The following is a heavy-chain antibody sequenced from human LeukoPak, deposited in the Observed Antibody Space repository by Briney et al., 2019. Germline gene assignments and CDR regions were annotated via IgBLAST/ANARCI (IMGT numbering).Heavy chain of an antibody. J-gene: IGHJ4*02. CDR1: GFTFSSYA. CDR3: AKDPITMVRGVIISTGLVDY. CDR2: ISYDGSNK. D-gene: IGHD3-10*01. V-gene: IGHV3-30-3*01. Sequence: GRSLRLSCAASGFTFSSYAMHWVRQAPGKGLGWVAVISYDGSNKYYADSVKGRFTISRDNSKNTLYLQMNSLRAEDTAVYYCAKDPITMVRGVIISTGLVDYWGQGTLVTVSS.